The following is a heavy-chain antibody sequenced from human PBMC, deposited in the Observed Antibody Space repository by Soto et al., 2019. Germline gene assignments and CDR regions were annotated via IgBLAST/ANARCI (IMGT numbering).Heavy chain of an antibody. Sequence: VRLVESGGGLVRPGGSLRLSCGASGFTFSLYSMNWVRQAPGKGLEWVSFIGRSTSYAASVRGRFTIYRDNAKNFLYLQMNSLRAEDTAVYYCVRDDYTGFDYLGGLDYWGQGTLVTVSS. CDR1: GFTFSLYS. V-gene: IGHV3-21*02. J-gene: IGHJ4*02. CDR2: IGRST. CDR3: VRDDYTGFDYLGGLDY. D-gene: IGHD5-12*01.